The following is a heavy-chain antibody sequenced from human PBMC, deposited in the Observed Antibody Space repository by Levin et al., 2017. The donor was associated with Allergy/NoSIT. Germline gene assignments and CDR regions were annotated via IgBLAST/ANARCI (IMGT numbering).Heavy chain of an antibody. CDR3: ARVSRYNWNYALDNYYGMDV. D-gene: IGHD1-7*01. CDR1: GGTFSSYA. CDR2: IIPIFGTA. V-gene: IGHV1-69*13. J-gene: IGHJ6*02. Sequence: SVKVSCKASGGTFSSYAISWVRQAPGQGLEWMGGIIPIFGTANYAQKFQGRVTITADESTSTAYMELSSLRSEDTAVYYCARVSRYNWNYALDNYYGMDVWGQGTTVTVSS.